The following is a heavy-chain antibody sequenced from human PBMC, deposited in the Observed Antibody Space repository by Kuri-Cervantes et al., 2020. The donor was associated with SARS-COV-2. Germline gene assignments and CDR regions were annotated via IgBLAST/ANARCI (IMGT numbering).Heavy chain of an antibody. D-gene: IGHD1-26*01. Sequence: SETLSLTCTVSGGSISSYYWSWIRQPPGKGLEWIGYIYYSGSTNYNPSLKSRVTISVDTSKNQFSLKLSSVTAADTAVYYCAGWNSGSYEYFDYWGQATLATVSS. CDR2: IYYSGST. V-gene: IGHV4-59*01. J-gene: IGHJ4*02. CDR3: AGWNSGSYEYFDY. CDR1: GGSISSYY.